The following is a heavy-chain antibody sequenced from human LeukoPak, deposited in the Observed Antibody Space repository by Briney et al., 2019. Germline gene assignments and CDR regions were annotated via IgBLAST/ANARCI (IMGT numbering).Heavy chain of an antibody. Sequence: ASVKVSCKASGYTFTGYYMHWVRQAPGQGLEWMGWINPNSGGTNYAQKFQGRVTMTRDTSISTAYMELSRLRSDDTAVYYCARSPSSSGYAFDYWGQGTLVTVSP. V-gene: IGHV1-2*02. CDR3: ARSPSSSGYAFDY. J-gene: IGHJ4*02. CDR2: INPNSGGT. D-gene: IGHD3-22*01. CDR1: GYTFTGYY.